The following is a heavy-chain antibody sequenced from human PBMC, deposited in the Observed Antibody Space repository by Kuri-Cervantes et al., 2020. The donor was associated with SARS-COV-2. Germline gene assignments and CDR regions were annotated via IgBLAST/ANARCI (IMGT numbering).Heavy chain of an antibody. D-gene: IGHD3-9*01. CDR2: ISGSGGST. V-gene: IGHV3-23*01. CDR1: GFTFSSYA. J-gene: IGHJ4*02. CDR3: ARETEYYDILTGYYNDY. Sequence: GGSLRLSCAASGFTFSSYAMSWVRQAPGKGLEWVSAISGSGGSTYYADSVKGRFTISRDNAKSTLYLQMSSLRAEDTAVYYCARETEYYDILTGYYNDYWGQGILVTVSS.